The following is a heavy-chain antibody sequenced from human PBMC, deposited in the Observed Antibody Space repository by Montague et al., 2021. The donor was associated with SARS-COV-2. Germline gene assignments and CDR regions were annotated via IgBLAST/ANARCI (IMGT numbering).Heavy chain of an antibody. V-gene: IGHV4-61*02. J-gene: IGHJ6*02. CDR1: GDSIASGFYY. CDR2: IHTSGST. Sequence: TRSLTCAVSGDSIASGFYYWSWLRQPAGRGLEWIGRIHTSGSTNYNPSLKTRVTISLDRSKNQFSLILSSVTAADTAVYFCARDFDWQQDPSTDYFHYGMDVWGQGTTVIVSS. CDR3: ARDFDWQQDPSTDYFHYGMDV. D-gene: IGHD3-9*01.